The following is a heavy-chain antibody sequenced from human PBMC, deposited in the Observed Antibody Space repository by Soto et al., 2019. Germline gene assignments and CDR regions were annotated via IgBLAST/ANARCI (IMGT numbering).Heavy chain of an antibody. CDR3: ARSYLGGYDRHSWFDP. D-gene: IGHD5-12*01. CDR1: GYTFTSYD. J-gene: IGHJ5*02. CDR2: MNPNSGNT. V-gene: IGHV1-8*01. Sequence: ASVKVSCKASGYTFTSYDINWVRQATGQGLEWMGWMNPNSGNTGYAQKFQGRVTMTRNTSISTAYMELSSLRSEDTAVYYCARSYLGGYDRHSWFDPWGQGTPVTVSS.